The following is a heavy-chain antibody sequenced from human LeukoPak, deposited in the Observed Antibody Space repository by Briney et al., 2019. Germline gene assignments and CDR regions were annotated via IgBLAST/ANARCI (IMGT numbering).Heavy chain of an antibody. V-gene: IGHV3-48*04. CDR2: TSSSSSTI. J-gene: IGHJ4*02. CDR3: ARPKYCSGGSCNFDY. D-gene: IGHD2-15*01. Sequence: GGSLRLSCAASGFTFNEYTLNWVRQAPGKGLEWVSYTSSSSSTIYYADSVKGRFTISRDNAKNSLYLQMNSLRAEDTAVYYCARPKYCSGGSCNFDYWGQGTLVTVSS. CDR1: GFTFNEYT.